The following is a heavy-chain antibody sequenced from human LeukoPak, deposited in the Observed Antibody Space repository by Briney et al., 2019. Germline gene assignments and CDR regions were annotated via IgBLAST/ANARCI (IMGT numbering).Heavy chain of an antibody. D-gene: IGHD2-2*01. V-gene: IGHV3-21*01. Sequence: GGSLRLSCAASGFTFSSYSMNWVRQAPGKGLEWVSSISSSSSYIYYADSVKGRFTISRDNAKNSLYLQMNSLRAEDTAVYYCAREVSYCSSTSCYSRWFDPWGQGTLVTVSS. CDR2: ISSSSSYI. CDR3: AREVSYCSSTSCYSRWFDP. J-gene: IGHJ5*02. CDR1: GFTFSSYS.